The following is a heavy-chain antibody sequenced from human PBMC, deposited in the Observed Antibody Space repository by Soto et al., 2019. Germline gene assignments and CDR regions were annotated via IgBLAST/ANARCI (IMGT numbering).Heavy chain of an antibody. CDR2: INHSGST. J-gene: IGHJ6*02. D-gene: IGHD3-3*01. V-gene: IGHV4-34*01. CDR1: GGSFSGYY. Sequence: SEILSLTCAVYGGSFSGYYWSWIRQPPGKGLEWIGEINHSGSTNYNPSLKSRVTISVDTSKNQFSLKLSSVTAADTAVYYCARSGRITIFGVANYGMDVWGQGTTVNVSS. CDR3: ARSGRITIFGVANYGMDV.